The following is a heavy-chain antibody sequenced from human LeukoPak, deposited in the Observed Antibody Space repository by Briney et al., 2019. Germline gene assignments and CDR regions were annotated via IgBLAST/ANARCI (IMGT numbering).Heavy chain of an antibody. Sequence: GGSLRLSCAASGFTFSNYAMHWVRQAPGKGLEYISSISSSGGSTYYANSVKGRFTISRDNSKNTLDLQMGSLRTEDMAVYYCARDRYNSVWFVFDYWGQGTLVTASS. CDR1: GFTFSNYA. CDR2: ISSSGGST. D-gene: IGHD6-19*01. CDR3: ARDRYNSVWFVFDY. V-gene: IGHV3-64*01. J-gene: IGHJ4*02.